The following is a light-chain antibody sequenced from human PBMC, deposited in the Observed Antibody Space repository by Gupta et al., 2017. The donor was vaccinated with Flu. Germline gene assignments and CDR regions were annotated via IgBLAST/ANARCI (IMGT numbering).Light chain of an antibody. CDR3: QQYNVYPLT. Sequence: PSSLSASIGDSVTISCRERQDIGPSVAWFHQAPGKAPKSLSAGASKVQSGVPSRCSGRRAGTDFSLTIRGLQPEDVATYYCQQYNVYPLTFGQGTRL. V-gene: IGKV1-16*01. CDR1: QDIGPS. J-gene: IGKJ5*01. CDR2: GAS.